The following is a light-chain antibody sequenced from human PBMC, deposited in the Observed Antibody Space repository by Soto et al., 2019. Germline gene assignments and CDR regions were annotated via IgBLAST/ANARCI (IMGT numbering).Light chain of an antibody. CDR2: AAS. CDR1: QGIRTD. J-gene: IGKJ4*01. V-gene: IGKV1-6*01. CDR3: LQDYNYPLT. Sequence: AIQMTQSPSSLSASVGDRVTITCGASQGIRTDLGWYQQKPGKAPKVLIHAASSLQSGVPSRFSGSGSGTDFTLTISSLQPEDYGTYYCLQDYNYPLTFGGGTKVEIK.